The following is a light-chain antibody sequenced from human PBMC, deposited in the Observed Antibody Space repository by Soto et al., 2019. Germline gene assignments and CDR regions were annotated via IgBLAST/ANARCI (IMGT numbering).Light chain of an antibody. J-gene: IGKJ1*01. CDR3: QQYDNSPWT. Sequence: EIVLTQSPGTLSLSPGERATLSCRASQSVSSSFLAWYQQKPGQAPRLLIYGASSRATGIPDRFSGSGSGTDFTLTISRLEPEYFAVYYCQQYDNSPWTFGQGTKVEIK. CDR1: QSVSSSF. CDR2: GAS. V-gene: IGKV3-20*01.